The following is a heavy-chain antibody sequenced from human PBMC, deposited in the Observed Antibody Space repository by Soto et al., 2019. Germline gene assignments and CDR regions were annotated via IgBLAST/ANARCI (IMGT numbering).Heavy chain of an antibody. Sequence: SVKVSCKASGGTFSSYAISWVRQAPGQGLEWMGGIIPIFGTANYAQKFQGRVTITADESTSTAYMELSSLRSEDTAVYYCARDKMPRYCTNGVCYTAYYFDYWGQGTLVTVSS. CDR3: ARDKMPRYCTNGVCYTAYYFDY. CDR2: IIPIFGTA. CDR1: GGTFSSYA. D-gene: IGHD2-8*01. V-gene: IGHV1-69*13. J-gene: IGHJ4*02.